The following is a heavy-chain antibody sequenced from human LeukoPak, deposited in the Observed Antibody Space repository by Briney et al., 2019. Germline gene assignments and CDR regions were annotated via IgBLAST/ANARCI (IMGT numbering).Heavy chain of an antibody. D-gene: IGHD3-3*01. Sequence: PSETLSLTWTVSGGSISSGDYYWSWIRQPPGKGLEWIGYIYYSGSTYYNPSLKSRVTISVDTSKNQFSLQLSSVTAADTAVYYCAGLRFLEWFVDYWGQGTLVTVSS. J-gene: IGHJ4*02. CDR3: AGLRFLEWFVDY. CDR1: GGSISSGDYY. V-gene: IGHV4-30-4*08. CDR2: IYYSGST.